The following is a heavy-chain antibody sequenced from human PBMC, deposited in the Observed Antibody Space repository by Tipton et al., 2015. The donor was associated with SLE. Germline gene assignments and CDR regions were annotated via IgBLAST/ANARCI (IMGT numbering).Heavy chain of an antibody. CDR1: GGSITSGSYH. D-gene: IGHD2-15*01. V-gene: IGHV4-61*09. J-gene: IGHJ4*02. Sequence: LRLSCTVSGGSITSGSYHWSWIRQPAGKELEWIGHIYTSGATNYNPSLKSRVTISVDTSKNQFSLKLSSVTAADTAVYYCARASRVVVAQYYFDYWGQGTLVTVSS. CDR2: IYTSGAT. CDR3: ARASRVVVAQYYFDY.